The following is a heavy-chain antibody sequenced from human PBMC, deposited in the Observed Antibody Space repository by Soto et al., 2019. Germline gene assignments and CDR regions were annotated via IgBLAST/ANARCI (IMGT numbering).Heavy chain of an antibody. V-gene: IGHV4-59*01. CDR3: ARGSSLLWFGESYYYYGMDV. Sequence: ETLSLTCTVSGGSISSYYWSWIRQPPGKGLEWIGYIYYSGSTNYNPSLKSRVTISVDTSKNQFSLKLSSVTAADTAVYYCARGSSLLWFGESYYYYGMDVWGQGTTVTVSS. D-gene: IGHD3-10*01. J-gene: IGHJ6*02. CDR1: GGSISSYY. CDR2: IYYSGST.